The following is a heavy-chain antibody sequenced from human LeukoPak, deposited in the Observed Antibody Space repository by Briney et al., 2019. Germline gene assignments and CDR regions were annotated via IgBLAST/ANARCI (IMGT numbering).Heavy chain of an antibody. V-gene: IGHV5-10-1*01. CDR1: GYSFPSYW. CDR3: VRQPPGXYDTTXNWFXX. CDR2: IAPSDSYT. J-gene: IGHJ5*02. D-gene: IGHD3-22*01. Sequence: GESLKISCKVSGYSFPSYWITWVRQVPGKGLGWMGRIAPSDSYTNYNPSFEGHVTMSVEKSITTVYLQWSSLKASDTAMYYCVRQPPGXYDTTXNWFXXXXQGTLVTVSS.